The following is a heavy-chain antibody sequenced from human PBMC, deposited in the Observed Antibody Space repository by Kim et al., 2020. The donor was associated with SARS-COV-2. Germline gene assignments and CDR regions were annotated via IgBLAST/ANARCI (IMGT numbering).Heavy chain of an antibody. D-gene: IGHD4-17*01. J-gene: IGHJ4*02. Sequence: YYDPSLESRVTISVDTSKNQFSLKLSSVTAADTAVYYCARTVTRGTWYFDYWGQGTLVTVSS. V-gene: IGHV4-31*02. CDR3: ARTVTRGTWYFDY.